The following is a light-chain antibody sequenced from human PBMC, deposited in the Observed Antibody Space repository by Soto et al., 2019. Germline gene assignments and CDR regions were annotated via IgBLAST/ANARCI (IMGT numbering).Light chain of an antibody. Sequence: GDRVTITCRASQSISSYLNWYQQKPGKAPKLLIYAASSLQSGVPSRFSGSGSGTDFTLTISSLQPEDFATYYCQQRYSTPPPTFGQGTKVEIK. CDR3: QQRYSTPPPT. CDR2: AAS. V-gene: IGKV1-39*01. CDR1: QSISSY. J-gene: IGKJ1*01.